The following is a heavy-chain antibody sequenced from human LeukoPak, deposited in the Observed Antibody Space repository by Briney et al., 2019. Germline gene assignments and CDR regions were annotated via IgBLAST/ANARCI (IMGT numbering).Heavy chain of an antibody. V-gene: IGHV3-53*01. CDR2: IYSGGST. CDR1: GFTVSNNY. Sequence: GGSLRLSCAASGFTVSNNYMSWVRQVPGKGLEWVSVIYSGGSTFYADSVKGRFTIFRDNSKNSLYLQMNSLRAEDTAVYYCARDSWDYVGGQGTLVTVSS. CDR3: ARDSWDYV. J-gene: IGHJ4*02. D-gene: IGHD3-16*01.